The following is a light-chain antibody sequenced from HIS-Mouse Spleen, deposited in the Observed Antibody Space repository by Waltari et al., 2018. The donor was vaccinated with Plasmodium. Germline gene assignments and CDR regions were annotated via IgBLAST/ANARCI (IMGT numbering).Light chain of an antibody. CDR3: QQYNNWPRGT. CDR1: QSVSSN. J-gene: IGKJ1*01. CDR2: GAS. V-gene: IGKV3-15*01. Sequence: EIVMTQSPATLSVSPGERATLSGRASQSVSSNLAWYQQKPGQAPRILIYGASTRATGIPARFSGSGSGTEFTLTISSMQSEDFAVYYCQQYNNWPRGTFGQGTKVEIK.